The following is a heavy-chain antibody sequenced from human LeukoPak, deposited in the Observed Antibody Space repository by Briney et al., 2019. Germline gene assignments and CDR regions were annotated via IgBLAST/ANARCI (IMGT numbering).Heavy chain of an antibody. V-gene: IGHV3-23*01. D-gene: IGHD5-24*01. J-gene: IGHJ4*02. Sequence: GGSLRLSCAASGFTFSSYAVSWVRQAPGEGLEWVSAISDNGYGTYFADSVKGRFTISRDNSKNTLYLQMYSLRAEDTAVYYCATDGDGYPFDYWGQGTLVTVSS. CDR2: ISDNGYGT. CDR3: ATDGDGYPFDY. CDR1: GFTFSSYA.